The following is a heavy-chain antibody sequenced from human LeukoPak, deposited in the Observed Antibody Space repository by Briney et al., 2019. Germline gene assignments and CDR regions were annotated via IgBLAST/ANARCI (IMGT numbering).Heavy chain of an antibody. CDR2: INPNSGDT. Sequence: ASVKVSCKASGYTFTGYYIHWVRQAPGQGLEWMGRINPNSGDTNYAQKFQGRVTMTRDTSISTAYMELSRLRSDDTAVYYCASISEVWSGYYTVHFDYWGQGTLVTVSS. CDR1: GYTFTGYY. V-gene: IGHV1-2*02. CDR3: ASISEVWSGYYTVHFDY. J-gene: IGHJ4*02. D-gene: IGHD3-3*01.